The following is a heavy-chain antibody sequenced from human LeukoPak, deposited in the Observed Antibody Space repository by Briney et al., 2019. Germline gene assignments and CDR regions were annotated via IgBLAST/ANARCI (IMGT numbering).Heavy chain of an antibody. CDR2: IIPILGIA. Sequence: ASVKVSCKASGGTFSSYAISWVRQAPGQGLEWMGRIIPILGIANYAQKFQGRVTITADKSTSTAYMELSSLRSEDTAVYYCARDKSIAARIGFDPWGQGTLVTVSS. CDR3: ARDKSIAARIGFDP. V-gene: IGHV1-69*04. J-gene: IGHJ5*02. CDR1: GGTFSSYA. D-gene: IGHD6-6*01.